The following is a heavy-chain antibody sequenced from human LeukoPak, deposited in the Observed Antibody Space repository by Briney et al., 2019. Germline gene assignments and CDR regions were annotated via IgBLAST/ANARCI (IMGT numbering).Heavy chain of an antibody. D-gene: IGHD6-19*01. CDR2: ISYSGST. CDR1: GGSISSGGYY. J-gene: IGHJ4*02. Sequence: PSETLSLTCTVSGGSISSGGYYWSWIRQHPGKGLECIGYISYSGSTYYNPSLKSRVTISVDKSKNQFSLKLSSVTAADTAVYYCARSIIAVAWDYWGQGTLVTVSS. V-gene: IGHV4-31*03. CDR3: ARSIIAVAWDY.